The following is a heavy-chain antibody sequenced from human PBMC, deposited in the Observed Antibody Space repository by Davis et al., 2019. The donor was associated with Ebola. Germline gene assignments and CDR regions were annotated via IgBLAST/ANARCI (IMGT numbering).Heavy chain of an antibody. CDR2: IYTSGST. D-gene: IGHD3-22*01. J-gene: IGHJ4*02. V-gene: IGHV4-4*07. CDR3: ARGGSVGFYYDSRGSTAPRFAY. Sequence: PSETLSLTCTVSGGSISSYYWSWIRQPAGKGLEWIGRIYTSGSTNYNPSLKSRVTMSVDTSKNQFSLKLSSVTAADTAVYYCARGGSVGFYYDSRGSTAPRFAYWGQGTLVTVSS. CDR1: GGSISSYY.